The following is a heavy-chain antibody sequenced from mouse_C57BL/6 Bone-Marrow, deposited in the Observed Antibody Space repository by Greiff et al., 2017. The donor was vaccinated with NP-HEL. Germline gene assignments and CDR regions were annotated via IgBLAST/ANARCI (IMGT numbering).Heavy chain of an antibody. D-gene: IGHD2-3*01. CDR1: GYSFTGYF. V-gene: IGHV1-20*01. Sequence: VQLQQSGPELVKPGDSVKISCKASGYSFTGYFMNWVMQSHGKSLEWIGRINPYNGDTFYNQKFKGKATLTVDKSSSTAHMELRSLTAEDSAVYYCARRGYDGYYAGFAYWGQGTLVTVSA. CDR2: INPYNGDT. J-gene: IGHJ3*01. CDR3: ARRGYDGYYAGFAY.